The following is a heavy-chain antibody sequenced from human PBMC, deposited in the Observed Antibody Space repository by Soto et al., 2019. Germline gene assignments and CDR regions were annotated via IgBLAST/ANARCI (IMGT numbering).Heavy chain of an antibody. D-gene: IGHD2-21*02. V-gene: IGHV4-39*01. CDR1: GGSISSSSYY. CDR2: IYYSGST. J-gene: IGHJ4*02. Sequence: QLQLQESGPGLVKPSETLSLTCTVSGGSISSSSYYWGWIRQPPGKGLEWIGSIYYSGSTYYNPSLKSRVTISVDTSKNQFSLKLSSVTAADTAVYYCARVGAYCGGDCYAFDYWGQGTLVTVSS. CDR3: ARVGAYCGGDCYAFDY.